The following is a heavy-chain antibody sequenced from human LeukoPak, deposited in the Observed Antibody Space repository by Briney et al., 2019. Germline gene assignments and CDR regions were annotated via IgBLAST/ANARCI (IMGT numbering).Heavy chain of an antibody. Sequence: GGSLRLSCAAFGFTFSSYEMNWVRQAPGKGLEWVSYISSSGSTIYYADSVKGRFTISRDNAKNSLYLQMNSLRAEDTAVYYCAATNWGYAFDIWGQGTMVTVSS. CDR2: ISSSGSTI. V-gene: IGHV3-48*03. D-gene: IGHD7-27*01. CDR3: AATNWGYAFDI. J-gene: IGHJ3*02. CDR1: GFTFSSYE.